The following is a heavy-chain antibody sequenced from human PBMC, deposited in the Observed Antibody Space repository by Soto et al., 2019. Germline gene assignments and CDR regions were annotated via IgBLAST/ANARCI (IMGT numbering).Heavy chain of an antibody. CDR3: ASRDPGTSVDY. Sequence: PSETLSLTCAVSGDSFTSNNWWTWVRQPPGQGLEWIGEIYRTGSTNYNPSLKSRVTISLDKSESQFSLKVTSLTAADTAVYYCASRDPGTSVDYWGQGTLVTVSS. D-gene: IGHD1-7*01. CDR1: GDSFTSNNW. J-gene: IGHJ4*02. CDR2: IYRTGST. V-gene: IGHV4-4*02.